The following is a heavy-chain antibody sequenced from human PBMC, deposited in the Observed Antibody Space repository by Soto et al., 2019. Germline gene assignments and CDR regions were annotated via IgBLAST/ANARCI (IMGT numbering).Heavy chain of an antibody. Sequence: PSETLSLTCAVYGGSFSGYYWSWIRQPPGKGLEWIGEINHSGSTNYNPSLKSRVTISVDTSKNQFSLKLSSVTAADTAVYYCARGSLTYYDFWSRTFDPWGQGTMVTV. V-gene: IGHV4-34*01. CDR2: INHSGST. D-gene: IGHD3-3*01. CDR3: ARGSLTYYDFWSRTFDP. J-gene: IGHJ5*02. CDR1: GGSFSGYY.